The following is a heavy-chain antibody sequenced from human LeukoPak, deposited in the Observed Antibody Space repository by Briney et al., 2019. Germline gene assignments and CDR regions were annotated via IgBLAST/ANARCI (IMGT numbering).Heavy chain of an antibody. Sequence: ASVKVSCKASGYTFTSYGISWVRQAPGQGLEWMGWISAYNGNTNYAQKLQGGVTMTTDTSTSTAYMELRSLRSDDTAVYYCARDGSSSWPPSPQLHKYWGQGTLVTVSS. CDR2: ISAYNGNT. J-gene: IGHJ4*02. CDR1: GYTFTSYG. D-gene: IGHD6-13*01. CDR3: ARDGSSSWPPSPQLHKY. V-gene: IGHV1-18*01.